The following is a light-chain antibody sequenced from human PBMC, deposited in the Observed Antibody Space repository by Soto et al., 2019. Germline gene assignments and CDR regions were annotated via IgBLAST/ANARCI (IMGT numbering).Light chain of an antibody. Sequence: QSALTQPPSASGSPGQSVTISCTGTKNDIGVYDFVSWYQHHPGKAPRLIIYEVVQRPSGVPDRFSGSKSGNTASLTVSGLQHAHEPDYSCKSYDGRNTYVFGSGTKVTV. CDR2: EVV. J-gene: IGLJ1*01. CDR1: KNDIGVYDF. CDR3: KSYDGRNTYV. V-gene: IGLV2-8*01.